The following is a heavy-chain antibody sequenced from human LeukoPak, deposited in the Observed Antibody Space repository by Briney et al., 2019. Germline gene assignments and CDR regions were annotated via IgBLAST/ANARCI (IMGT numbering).Heavy chain of an antibody. CDR1: GFTFSLYA. D-gene: IGHD3-16*02. V-gene: IGHV3-30*04. Sequence: PGRSLRLSCAASGFTFSLYAMHWVRQAPGKGLEWMAVISYDGSNKFYADSVRGRFTISRDNSKNTLSLQMNSLRADDTAIYYCARNRIGFYHYEWFDTWGQGTLVTVSS. CDR2: ISYDGSNK. J-gene: IGHJ5*02. CDR3: ARNRIGFYHYEWFDT.